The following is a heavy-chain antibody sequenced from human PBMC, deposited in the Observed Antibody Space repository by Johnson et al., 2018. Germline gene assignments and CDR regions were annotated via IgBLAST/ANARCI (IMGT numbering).Heavy chain of an antibody. D-gene: IGHD3-3*01. CDR3: VSVTSPLRVLEWFGDHAYSMDV. CDR2: IKEDGSEK. CDR1: GFSFSTYW. Sequence: EVQLVESGGGLVQPGGSLRLSCAASGFSFSTYWMTWVRQAPGKGLKWVANIKEDGSEKYYVDSVKGRFTISRDNAKNSLFRQMNSLRADDAAVYYCVSVTSPLRVLEWFGDHAYSMDVGGKGTTVTVSS. J-gene: IGHJ6*03. V-gene: IGHV3-7*01.